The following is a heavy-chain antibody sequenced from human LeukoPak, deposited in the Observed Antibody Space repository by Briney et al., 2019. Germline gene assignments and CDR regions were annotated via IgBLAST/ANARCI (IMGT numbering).Heavy chain of an antibody. CDR1: GFTVSSNY. D-gene: IGHD5-24*01. J-gene: IGHJ4*02. Sequence: GGSLRPSCAASGFTVSSNYMSWVRQAPGKGLEWVSVIYSGGSTYYADSVKGRFTISRDNSKNTLYLQMNSLRAEDTAVYYCARDAYGRDGYNVRDYWGQGTLVTVSS. V-gene: IGHV3-66*01. CDR2: IYSGGST. CDR3: ARDAYGRDGYNVRDY.